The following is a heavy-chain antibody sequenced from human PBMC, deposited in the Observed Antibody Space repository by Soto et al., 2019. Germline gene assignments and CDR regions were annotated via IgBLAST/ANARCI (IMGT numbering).Heavy chain of an antibody. CDR2: IIPVFGTI. CDR3: AVPMGTAMVTPTFDY. D-gene: IGHD5-18*01. CDR1: GGTFNNYA. Sequence: QVQLVQSGAIVKKPGSSVKVSCKDSGGTFNNYAISWVRPAPGEGLEWMGGIIPVFGTINYAQRFQGRVTITADESTSTAYMAVISLRSEDTAVYYCAVPMGTAMVTPTFDYWCQGTLFTVSS. V-gene: IGHV1-69*01. J-gene: IGHJ4*02.